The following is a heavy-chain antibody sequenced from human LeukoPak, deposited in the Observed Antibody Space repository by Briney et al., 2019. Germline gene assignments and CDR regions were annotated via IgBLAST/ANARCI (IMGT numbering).Heavy chain of an antibody. Sequence: GGSLRLSCAASGFTFSSYAMSWVRQAPGKGLDWVSTISGSGGSTYYADSVKGRFTISRDNSKNTLYLQMNSLRAEDTAVYYCAKGHLYTPPQDVWGKGTTVTISS. D-gene: IGHD2-8*01. V-gene: IGHV3-23*01. CDR1: GFTFSSYA. CDR3: AKGHLYTPPQDV. J-gene: IGHJ6*04. CDR2: ISGSGGST.